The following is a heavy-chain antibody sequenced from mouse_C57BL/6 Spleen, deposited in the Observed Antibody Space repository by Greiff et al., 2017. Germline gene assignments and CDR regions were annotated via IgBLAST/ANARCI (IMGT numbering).Heavy chain of an antibody. V-gene: IGHV5-12*01. CDR2: ISNGGGST. CDR1: GFTFSDYY. CDR3: ARQSYYYGSSFDY. Sequence: EVQLQQSGGGLVQPGGSLKLSCAASGFTFSDYYMYWVRQTPEKRLEWVAYISNGGGSTYYPDTVKGRFTISRDNAKNTLYLQMSRLKSEDTAMYYCARQSYYYGSSFDYWGQGTTLTVSS. D-gene: IGHD1-1*01. J-gene: IGHJ2*01.